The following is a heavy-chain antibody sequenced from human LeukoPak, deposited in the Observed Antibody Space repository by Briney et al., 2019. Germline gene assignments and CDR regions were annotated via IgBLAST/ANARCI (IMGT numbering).Heavy chain of an antibody. Sequence: ASVKVSCKASGFTFTSSAVQWVRQARGQRLEWIGWIVVGSGNTNYAQKFQERVTITRDMSTSTAYMELSSLRSEDTAVYYCAAAQGGSQTPSAFDIWGQGTMVTVSS. CDR3: AAAQGGSQTPSAFDI. J-gene: IGHJ3*02. V-gene: IGHV1-58*01. D-gene: IGHD1-26*01. CDR2: IVVGSGNT. CDR1: GFTFTSSA.